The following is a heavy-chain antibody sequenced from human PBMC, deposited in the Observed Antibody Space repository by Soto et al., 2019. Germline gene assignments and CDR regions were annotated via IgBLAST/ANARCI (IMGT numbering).Heavy chain of an antibody. D-gene: IGHD3-10*01. Sequence: GGSLRLSCAASGFTFSSYSMNWVRQAPGKGLEWVSYISSSSSTIYYADSVKGRFTISRDNAKNSLYLQMNSLRDEDTAVYYCARGPYYGSGSYVFGMDVWGQGTTVTV. CDR3: ARGPYYGSGSYVFGMDV. V-gene: IGHV3-48*02. CDR1: GFTFSSYS. CDR2: ISSSSSTI. J-gene: IGHJ6*02.